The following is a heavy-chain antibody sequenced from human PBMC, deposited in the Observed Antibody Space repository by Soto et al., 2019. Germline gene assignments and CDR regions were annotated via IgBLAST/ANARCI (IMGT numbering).Heavy chain of an antibody. CDR2: INHSGST. CDR1: GGSFSGYY. D-gene: IGHD3-22*01. J-gene: IGHJ4*02. V-gene: IGHV4-34*01. Sequence: PSETLSLTCAVYGGSFSGYYWSWIRQPPGKGLEWIGEINHSGSTNYNPSLKSRVTISVDTSKNQFSLKLSSVTAADTAVYYCERCQYYYDSSGSPPYFDYWGQGTLVTVS. CDR3: ERCQYYYDSSGSPPYFDY.